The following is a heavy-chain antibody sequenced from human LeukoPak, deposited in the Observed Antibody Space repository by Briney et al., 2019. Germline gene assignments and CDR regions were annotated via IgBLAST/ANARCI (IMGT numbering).Heavy chain of an antibody. CDR2: INPSGGST. CDR1: GYTFTSYY. D-gene: IGHD2-15*01. J-gene: IGHJ5*02. CDR3: ARGVLPYCSGGSCYSLVGRWFDP. V-gene: IGHV1-46*01. Sequence: ASVKVSCKASGYTFTSYYMHWVRQAPGQGLEWMGIINPSGGSTSYAQKFQGRVTMTRDTSISTAYMELSRLRSDDTAVYYCARGVLPYCSGGSCYSLVGRWFDPWGQGTLVTVSS.